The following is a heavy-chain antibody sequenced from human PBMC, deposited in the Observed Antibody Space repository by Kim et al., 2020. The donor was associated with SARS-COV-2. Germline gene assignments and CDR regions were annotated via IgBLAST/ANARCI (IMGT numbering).Heavy chain of an antibody. CDR1: GFTFSSYA. J-gene: IGHJ6*02. CDR3: AKGVEKYCSGGSCYYYYYGMDV. CDR2: ISGSGGST. Sequence: GGSLRLSCAASGFTFSSYAMSWVRQAPGKGLEWVSAISGSGGSTYYADSVKGRFTISRDNSKNTLYLQMNSLRAGDTAVYYCAKGVEKYCSGGSCYYYYYGMDVWGQGTTVTVSS. D-gene: IGHD2-15*01. V-gene: IGHV3-23*01.